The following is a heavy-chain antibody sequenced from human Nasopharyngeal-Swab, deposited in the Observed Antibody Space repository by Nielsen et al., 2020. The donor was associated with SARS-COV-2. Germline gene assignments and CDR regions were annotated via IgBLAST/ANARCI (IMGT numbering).Heavy chain of an antibody. CDR3: ARDRYYYDSSGWAFDI. CDR1: GFTFSSYS. D-gene: IGHD3-22*01. V-gene: IGHV3-21*01. J-gene: IGHJ3*02. Sequence: GRSLRPSCAASGFTFSSYSMNWVRPAPGKGLEWVSSISIISSYIYYADSVKGRFTISRDNAKNSLYLQMNSLRAEDTAVYYCARDRYYYDSSGWAFDIWGQGTMVTVSS. CDR2: ISIISSYI.